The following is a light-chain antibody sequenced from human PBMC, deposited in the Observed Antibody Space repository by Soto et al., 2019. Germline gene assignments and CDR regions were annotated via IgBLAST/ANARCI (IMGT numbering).Light chain of an antibody. Sequence: QSVLTQPPSVSGAPGQRVTISCTGSSSNIGAGYDVHWYQQRPGTATKLLIFGNINRPSGVPDRFSGSKSGTSASLAITGLQAEDEGDSYCQSYDSILSARYVFGTGTKVTVL. CDR2: GNI. V-gene: IGLV1-40*01. CDR3: QSYDSILSARYV. J-gene: IGLJ1*01. CDR1: SSNIGAGYD.